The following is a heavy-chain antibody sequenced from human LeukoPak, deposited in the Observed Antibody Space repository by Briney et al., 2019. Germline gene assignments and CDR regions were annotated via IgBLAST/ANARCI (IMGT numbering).Heavy chain of an antibody. J-gene: IGHJ6*02. D-gene: IGHD3-9*01. V-gene: IGHV4-39*07. Sequence: SETLSLTCTVSGGSISSSSYYWGWIRQPPGKGLEWIGSIYYSGSTNYNPSLKSRVTISVDTSKNQFSLKLSSVTAADTAVYYCARGNDYDILTGYLDHGMDVWGQGTTVTVSS. CDR1: GGSISSSSYY. CDR2: IYYSGST. CDR3: ARGNDYDILTGYLDHGMDV.